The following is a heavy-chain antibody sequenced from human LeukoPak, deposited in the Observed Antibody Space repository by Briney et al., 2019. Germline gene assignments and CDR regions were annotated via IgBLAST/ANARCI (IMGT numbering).Heavy chain of an antibody. J-gene: IGHJ4*02. CDR3: AKDPRASGGHYFDY. D-gene: IGHD3-16*01. CDR2: MWYDGSNK. Sequence: GRSLRLSCATSEFSSSGYGMHWVRQAPGKGLEWVAVMWYDGSNKYYGDSVKGRFTVSRDNSKNTLYLQMNSLRAEDTAIYYCAKDPRASGGHYFDYWGQGTLVTVSS. CDR1: EFSSSGYG. V-gene: IGHV3-33*06.